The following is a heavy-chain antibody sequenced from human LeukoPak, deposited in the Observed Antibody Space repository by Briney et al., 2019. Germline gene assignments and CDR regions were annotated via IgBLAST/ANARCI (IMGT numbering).Heavy chain of an antibody. Sequence: PGGSLRLSCAASGFIFSGYAMSWVRQAPGKGLEWLSAISGTGGTYYADSVKGRFSISRDNSKNTLYLQMNSLRAEDTAVYYCSKSPGGRSNFDYWGQGSLVTVSS. V-gene: IGHV3-23*01. J-gene: IGHJ4*02. D-gene: IGHD3-16*01. CDR3: SKSPGGRSNFDY. CDR1: GFIFSGYA. CDR2: ISGTGGT.